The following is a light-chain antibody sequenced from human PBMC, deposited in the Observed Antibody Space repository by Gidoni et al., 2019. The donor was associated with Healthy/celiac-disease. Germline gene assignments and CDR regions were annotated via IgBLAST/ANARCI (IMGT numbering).Light chain of an antibody. V-gene: IGLV1-44*01. CDR3: AAWDDSLNGHVV. Sequence: QSVLTQPPSASGTPAQRVTISCSGSSSNIGINTVNWYQQLPGTAPKLLIDSNNQRPSGVPDRFSGSKSGTSASMAISGIQSEEEADYYCAAWDDSLNGHVVFGGGTKLTVL. CDR1: SSNIGINT. CDR2: SNN. J-gene: IGLJ2*01.